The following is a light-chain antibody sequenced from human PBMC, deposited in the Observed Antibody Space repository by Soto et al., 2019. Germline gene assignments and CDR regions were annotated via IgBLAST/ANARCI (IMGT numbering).Light chain of an antibody. CDR2: DAS. Sequence: DIPMTQSPSTLSASVGDRVSITCRASQSISSWLAWYQQKPGKAPKLLIYDASSLESGVPSRFSGSGSETEFTLTISSLQPDDFATYYCQQYNSYSPTFGQGTKVEIK. CDR3: QQYNSYSPT. V-gene: IGKV1-5*01. CDR1: QSISSW. J-gene: IGKJ1*01.